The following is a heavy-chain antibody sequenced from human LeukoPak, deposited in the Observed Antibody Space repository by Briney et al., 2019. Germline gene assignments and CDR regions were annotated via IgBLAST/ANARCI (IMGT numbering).Heavy chain of an antibody. CDR2: FFTGGST. CDR1: GGSIDSHY. J-gene: IGHJ6*02. D-gene: IGHD6-19*01. CDR3: ARGSGVAVGMDV. Sequence: SETLSLTCTVSGGSIDSHYWSWNRQSAGKGLEWIGRFFTGGSTYYNPSLESRVTMSVDTSKNQFSLKLRSATAADTAVYFCARGSGVAVGMDVWGQGTTVIVSS. V-gene: IGHV4-4*07.